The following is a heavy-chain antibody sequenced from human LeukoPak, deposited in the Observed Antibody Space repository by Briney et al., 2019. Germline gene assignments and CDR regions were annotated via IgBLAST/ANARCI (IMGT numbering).Heavy chain of an antibody. CDR2: IYPGDSDT. Sequence: PGESLKISCKGSGYSFTSYWIGWVRQMPGKGLEWMGIIYPGDSDTRYSPSFEGQVTISADRSISTAYLQWSSLKASDTAMYHCVRSISIEMAVDYWGQGTLVTVSS. CDR1: GYSFTSYW. V-gene: IGHV5-51*01. CDR3: VRSISIEMAVDY. D-gene: IGHD5-24*01. J-gene: IGHJ4*02.